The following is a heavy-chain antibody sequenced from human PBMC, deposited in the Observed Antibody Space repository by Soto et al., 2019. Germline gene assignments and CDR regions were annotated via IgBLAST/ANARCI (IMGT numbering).Heavy chain of an antibody. V-gene: IGHV4-59*08. D-gene: IGHD1-26*01. Sequence: QVQLQESGPGLVKPSETLSLTCTVSGGSISSYYWSWIRQPPGKGLEWIGYIYYSGSTNYNPSLKSRVTISVDTSNNQFSLKLSSVTAADTAVYYCARRWGAAFDYWGQGPLVTVSS. CDR3: ARRWGAAFDY. CDR1: GGSISSYY. CDR2: IYYSGST. J-gene: IGHJ4*02.